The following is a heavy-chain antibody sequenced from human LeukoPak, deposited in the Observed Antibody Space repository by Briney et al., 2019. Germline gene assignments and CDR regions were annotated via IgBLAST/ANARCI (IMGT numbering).Heavy chain of an antibody. CDR2: ISRDGGST. Sequence: GGSLRLSCAASVFTFDDYAMHWVRQAQGKAMEWVSLISRDGGSTYYADSVKGRFTISRDNSKNPLYLQMNSLRTEDTALYSCAKGRLITMIADWGQGTLVTVSS. CDR3: AKGRLITMIAD. CDR1: VFTFDDYA. J-gene: IGHJ4*02. V-gene: IGHV3-43*02. D-gene: IGHD3-22*01.